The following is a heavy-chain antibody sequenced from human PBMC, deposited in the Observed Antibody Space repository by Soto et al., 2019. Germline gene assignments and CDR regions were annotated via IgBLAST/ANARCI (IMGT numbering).Heavy chain of an antibody. Sequence: QVQLQESGPGLVKPSETLSLTCTVSGGSMNNYYWSWIRQSPGKELVWIGYIYYNGITNYNPSLKRRATISLDTSNNHFSLNLSSVTAADTAMYYCAREYAYIIDYWGQGTLVTVSS. J-gene: IGHJ4*02. D-gene: IGHD1-20*01. V-gene: IGHV4-59*01. CDR1: GGSMNNYY. CDR3: AREYAYIIDY. CDR2: IYYNGIT.